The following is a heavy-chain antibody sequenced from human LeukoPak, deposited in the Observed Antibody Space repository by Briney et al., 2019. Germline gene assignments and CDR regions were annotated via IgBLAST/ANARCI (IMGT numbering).Heavy chain of an antibody. CDR2: MYYSGNS. V-gene: IGHV4-61*08. CDR1: GVSVGSAGYY. J-gene: IGHJ4*02. Sequence: SETLSLTCSVSGVSVGSAGYYWTWIRQPRGKGLEWIGYMYYSGNSNYNPFLKSRVTMSLDPSKNRFSLKLSSVTAADTAVYYCARSQSQSGSYRYYFTYWGQGTLVTVSS. D-gene: IGHD1-26*01. CDR3: ARSQSQSGSYRYYFTY.